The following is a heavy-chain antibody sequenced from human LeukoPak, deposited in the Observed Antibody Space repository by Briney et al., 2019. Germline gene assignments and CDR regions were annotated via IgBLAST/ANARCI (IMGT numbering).Heavy chain of an antibody. CDR1: GFTFSDHY. V-gene: IGHV3-72*01. CDR3: VRDYYESSGYWPDY. Sequence: GGSLRLSCAASGFTFSDHYMNWVRQAPGKGLEWVARSRNKARSYTTEYAASVKGRFTISRDDSKNSLSLLMNSLKTEDTAVYYCVRDYYESSGYWPDYWGQGTLVTVSS. J-gene: IGHJ4*02. D-gene: IGHD3-22*01. CDR2: SRNKARSYTT.